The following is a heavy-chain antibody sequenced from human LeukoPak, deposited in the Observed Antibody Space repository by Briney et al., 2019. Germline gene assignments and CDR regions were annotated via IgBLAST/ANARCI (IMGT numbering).Heavy chain of an antibody. CDR1: GFTFSRFW. Sequence: GGSLRLSCAASGFTFSRFWMNWVRRAPGRGLEWVANIDQSGGRNNYVDSVKGRFTISRDNAKNSLFLEMSSLRADDTAVYFCARDVEGGTFDIWGQGTTVTVSS. CDR3: ARDVEGGTFDI. V-gene: IGHV3-7*05. J-gene: IGHJ3*02. D-gene: IGHD3-16*01. CDR2: IDQSGGRN.